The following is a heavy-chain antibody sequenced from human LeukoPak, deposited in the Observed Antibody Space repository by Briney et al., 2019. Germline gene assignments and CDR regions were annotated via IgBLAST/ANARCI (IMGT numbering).Heavy chain of an antibody. D-gene: IGHD2-2*01. CDR3: ERALVVPAAIGGWFHC. V-gene: IGHV1-2*02. J-gene: IGHJ5*01. CDR2: INPNSGGR. Sequence: ASVKVSCKASGYTYTGYYMHWLRQAPGQGLEWMGWINPNSGGRNYAQKFQGRVTMTRDTSISTAYMELSRLSCGDTPVFYCERALVVPAAIGGWFHCWRQPTLLTVSP. CDR1: GYTYTGYY.